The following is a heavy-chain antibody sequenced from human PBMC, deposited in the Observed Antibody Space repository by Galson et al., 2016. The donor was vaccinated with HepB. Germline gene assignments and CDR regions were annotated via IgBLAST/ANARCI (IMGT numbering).Heavy chain of an antibody. CDR3: ARHALLGAKDFHN. D-gene: IGHD1-26*01. V-gene: IGHV4-39*01. CDR1: GGPITYNYY. J-gene: IGHJ4*02. CDR2: LHHGGTT. Sequence: SETLSLTCTVSGGPITYNYYWAWIRQSPGKGLEWIGSLHHGGTTYYNPSLMSRFTTSVDTSKNQFSLNLNSVTAADTAVYYCARHALLGAKDFHNWGQGTRVTVS.